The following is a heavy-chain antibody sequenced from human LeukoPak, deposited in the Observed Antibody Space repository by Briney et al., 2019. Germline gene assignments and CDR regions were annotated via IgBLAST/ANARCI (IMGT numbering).Heavy chain of an antibody. CDR1: GYTFTSYY. CDR3: ARGRDIVVVPAAPPLEY. D-gene: IGHD2-2*01. CDR2: INPSGGST. Sequence: ASVKVSCKASGYTFTSYYMHWVRQAPGQGLEWMGIINPSGGSTSYAQKFQGRVTMTRDTSTSTVYMELSSLRSEDTAVYYCARGRDIVVVPAAPPLEYWGQGTLVTVSS. J-gene: IGHJ4*02. V-gene: IGHV1-46*01.